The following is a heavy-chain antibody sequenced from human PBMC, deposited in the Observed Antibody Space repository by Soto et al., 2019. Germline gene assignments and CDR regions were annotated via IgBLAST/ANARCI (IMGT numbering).Heavy chain of an antibody. CDR3: QTYSSGWTVTIEGVDV. V-gene: IGHV4-39*01. CDR2: LYYSGST. J-gene: IGHJ6*02. D-gene: IGHD6-19*01. CDR1: GGSISSLNYY. Sequence: QLQLQESGPGLVKPSETLSLTCTVSGGSISSLNYYWGWIRQPPGKGLEWIGSLYYSGSTYYNPSLKSRVSISVDTSKNQFSLKLSSVTAADTAAYYCQTYSSGWTVTIEGVDVWGQGTTVTVSS.